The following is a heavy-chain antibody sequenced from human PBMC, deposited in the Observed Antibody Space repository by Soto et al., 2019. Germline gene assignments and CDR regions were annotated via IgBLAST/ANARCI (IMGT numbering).Heavy chain of an antibody. V-gene: IGHV3-23*01. CDR3: ARGGGGSGWHDNAFDI. J-gene: IGHJ3*02. Sequence: GGSLRLSCAASGFTFSRYAMSWVRQAPGRGLDWVSGITGSGSITYYAASVKGRFTISRDHSKNTVYLQMNSLRAEDTALYYCARGGGGSGWHDNAFDIWGQGTMVTVSS. CDR2: ITGSGSIT. CDR1: GFTFSRYA. D-gene: IGHD6-19*01.